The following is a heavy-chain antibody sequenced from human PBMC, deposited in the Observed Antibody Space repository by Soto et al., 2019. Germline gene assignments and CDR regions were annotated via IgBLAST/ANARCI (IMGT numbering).Heavy chain of an antibody. Sequence: SETLSLTCTVSGVSITSYFWSWIRQTPGKGLDWIGSISFSGATYSNPSLKGRAALSVDTSENHLSLTLNSVTSADTAVYFCARDPRDGYTRYFEFSGPGNQVTVYS. V-gene: IGHV4-59*01. CDR1: GVSITSYF. CDR2: ISFSGAT. CDR3: ARDPRDGYTRYFEF. D-gene: IGHD5-12*01. J-gene: IGHJ4*02.